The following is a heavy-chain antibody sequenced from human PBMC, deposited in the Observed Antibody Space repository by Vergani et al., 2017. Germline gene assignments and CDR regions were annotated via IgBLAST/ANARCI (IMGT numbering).Heavy chain of an antibody. V-gene: IGHV1-2*06. Sequence: QVQLVQSGAEVKQPGASVRVSCKASGFTFTSYHIHWVRQAPGQGLDWLGRIDPNSVDTRYSQRFQDRVTITRDTSINTPYMEMRSLRAHDTALYYCARIIVGCRGTNCFAIHWGEGPLATVSS. CDR1: GFTFTSYH. J-gene: IGHJ4*02. CDR2: IDPNSVDT. CDR3: ARIIVGCRGTNCFAIH. D-gene: IGHD1-14*01.